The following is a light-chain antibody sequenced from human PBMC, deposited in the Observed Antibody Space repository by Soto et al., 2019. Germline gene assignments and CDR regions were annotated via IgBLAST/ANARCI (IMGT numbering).Light chain of an antibody. CDR2: GAS. J-gene: IGKJ2*01. Sequence: EIVLTQSPGTLSLSPGERVTLSCRASQSLTSSYLAWYQQKPGQAPRLLIYGASSRATGIPDRFSGSGSGTDFTLTISRLEPEDFAVYYCQHYESSPPSYTFGQGTKSEIK. CDR1: QSLTSSY. V-gene: IGKV3-20*01. CDR3: QHYESSPPSYT.